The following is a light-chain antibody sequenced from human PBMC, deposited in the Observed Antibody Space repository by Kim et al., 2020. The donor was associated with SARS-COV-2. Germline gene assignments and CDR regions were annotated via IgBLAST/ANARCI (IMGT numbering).Light chain of an antibody. V-gene: IGLV3-21*04. CDR2: YDS. J-gene: IGLJ2*01. CDR1: NTGSNR. CDR3: QVWDSSSDHVV. Sequence: APVTTARITCGGKNTGSNRVHLYQQKPGQAPVLVIYYDSDRPSGIPERFSCSNSGNTATLTISRVEAGDEADYYCQVWDSSSDHVVFGVGTQLTVL.